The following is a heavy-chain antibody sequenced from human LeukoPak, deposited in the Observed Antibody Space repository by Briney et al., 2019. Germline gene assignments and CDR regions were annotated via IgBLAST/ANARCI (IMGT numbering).Heavy chain of an antibody. V-gene: IGHV1-8*01. CDR2: MNPNSGNT. J-gene: IGHJ5*02. CDR1: GGTFTSYD. CDR3: ARRNYGTSRRWVDP. Sequence: ASVKVSCKASGGTFTSYDINWVRQATGQGLEWMGWMNPNSGNTGYSQKFQGRVSMTRNTSINTAYMELSSLRSEDTAVYYCARRNYGTSRRWVDPWGQGTLVTVSS. D-gene: IGHD3-16*01.